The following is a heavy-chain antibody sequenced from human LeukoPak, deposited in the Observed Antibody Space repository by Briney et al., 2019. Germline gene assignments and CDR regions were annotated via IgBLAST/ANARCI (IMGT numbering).Heavy chain of an antibody. CDR2: IIPILNVA. V-gene: IGHV1-69*04. D-gene: IGHD1-1*01. CDR1: GGSFNSYV. J-gene: IGHJ4*02. Sequence: SVKVSCKASGGSFNSYVITWVRQAPGQGLEWMGRIIPILNVANFAQKFQGRVTITADKSTNTAHMELSSLRSEDTAVYYCARDRDWNGYFDYWGQGTLVTVSS. CDR3: ARDRDWNGYFDY.